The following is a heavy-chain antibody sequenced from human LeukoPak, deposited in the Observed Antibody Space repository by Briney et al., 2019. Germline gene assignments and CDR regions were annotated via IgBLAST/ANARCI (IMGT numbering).Heavy chain of an antibody. Sequence: GASVKVSCKASGYTFSSYCMHWVRQAPGQGLEWMGIINPSGGSTSYAQKFQGRVTMTRDTSTSTVYMELSSLRSEDTAVYYCARIFLRHDSSVNEAFDIWGQGTIVTASS. CDR2: INPSGGST. D-gene: IGHD3-22*01. CDR3: ARIFLRHDSSVNEAFDI. CDR1: GYTFSSYC. V-gene: IGHV1-46*01. J-gene: IGHJ3*02.